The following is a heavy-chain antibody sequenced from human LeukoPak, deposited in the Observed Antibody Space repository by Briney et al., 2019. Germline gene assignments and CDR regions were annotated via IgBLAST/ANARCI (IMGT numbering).Heavy chain of an antibody. Sequence: GGSLTLSCAASGFSFSSYAMSWFRQAPGKGLEWVSAISGSGGSTYYAVSVKGRFTIPRDNSKNTLYLQMNSLRAEDTAVYYCAKDYDYIWGSYRQFDYWGQGTLVTVSS. CDR2: ISGSGGST. J-gene: IGHJ4*02. V-gene: IGHV3-23*01. D-gene: IGHD3-16*02. CDR1: GFSFSSYA. CDR3: AKDYDYIWGSYRQFDY.